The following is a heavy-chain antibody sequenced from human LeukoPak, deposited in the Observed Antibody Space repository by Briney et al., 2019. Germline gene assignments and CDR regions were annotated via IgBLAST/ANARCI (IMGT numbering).Heavy chain of an antibody. CDR3: ARGKGYSSSWYYY. D-gene: IGHD6-13*01. CDR1: GGTFSSYA. Sequence: ASVEVSCKASGGTFSSYAISWVRQAPGQGLEWMGRIIPILGIANYAQKFQGRVTITADKSTSTAYMELSSLRSEDTAVYYCARGKGYSSSWYYYWGQGTLVTVSS. CDR2: IIPILGIA. V-gene: IGHV1-69*04. J-gene: IGHJ4*02.